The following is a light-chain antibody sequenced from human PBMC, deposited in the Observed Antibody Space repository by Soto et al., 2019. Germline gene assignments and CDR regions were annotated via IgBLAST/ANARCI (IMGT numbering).Light chain of an antibody. V-gene: IGKV1-9*01. J-gene: IGKJ4*01. CDR3: QQVNGYPFT. CDR2: AAS. CDR1: QDISTS. Sequence: DIQLTQSPSFLSASVGDTVTITCRASQDISTSLAWYQQKPGLAPKLLIYAASTLHSGVPSRFSGSGSATDFTLTISGLQPEDFAIYSCQQVNGYPFTFGGGTKVEIK.